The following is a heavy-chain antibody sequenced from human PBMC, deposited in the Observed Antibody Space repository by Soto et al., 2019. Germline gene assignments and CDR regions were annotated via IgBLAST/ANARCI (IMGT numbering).Heavy chain of an antibody. D-gene: IGHD3-16*01. CDR3: ARHNFQDYVWGPRGDY. V-gene: IGHV4-39*01. CDR2: IYYSGST. CDR1: GGSISSSSYY. Sequence: QLQLQESGPGLVKPSETLSLTCTVSGGSISSSSYYWGWIRQPPGKGLEWIGSIYYSGSTYYNPSLKSRVTISVDTSKNQFSLKLSSVTAADTAVYYCARHNFQDYVWGPRGDYWGQGTLVTVSS. J-gene: IGHJ4*02.